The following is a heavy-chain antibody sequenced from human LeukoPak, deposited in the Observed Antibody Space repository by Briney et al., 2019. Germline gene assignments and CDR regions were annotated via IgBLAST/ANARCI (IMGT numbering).Heavy chain of an antibody. CDR3: ARLAFCTNAVCFSNYYYSMDV. J-gene: IGHJ6*03. CDR1: GSRFTSYW. CDR2: IYPDDSDT. Sequence: GASLKISCKGSGSRFTSYWIGWGRQMPGKGMEGMGIIYPDDSDTKYSPSFQGQVTISADKSISTAYLQWSSLKASDTAMYYCARLAFCTNAVCFSNYYYSMDVWGRGTTVTVSS. V-gene: IGHV5-51*01. D-gene: IGHD2-8*01.